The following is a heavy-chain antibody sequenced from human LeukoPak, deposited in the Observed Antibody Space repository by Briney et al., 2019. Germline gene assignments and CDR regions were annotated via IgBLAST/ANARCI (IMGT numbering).Heavy chain of an antibody. CDR3: AKSSPLTDVLRFLEWLPRYYMDV. Sequence: GGSLRLSCAASGFTFSSYAMSSVRQAPGKVLEWVSPISGSGGSPYYADSEKGRFTISRDNSKHTLYLQMNSLRAEDTAVYYCAKSSPLTDVLRFLEWLPRYYMDVWGKGTTVTVSS. J-gene: IGHJ6*03. D-gene: IGHD3-3*01. V-gene: IGHV3-23*01. CDR1: GFTFSSYA. CDR2: ISGSGGSP.